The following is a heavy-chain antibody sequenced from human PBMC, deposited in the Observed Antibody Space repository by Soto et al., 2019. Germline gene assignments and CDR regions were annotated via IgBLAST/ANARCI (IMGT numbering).Heavy chain of an antibody. J-gene: IGHJ4*02. CDR3: ARLDCTNGVCYYFDY. CDR2: IYYSVST. V-gene: IGHV4-59*01. Sequence: PSETLSLTCTVSGGSISSYYWSWIRQPPGKGLEWIGYIYYSVSTNYNPSLKSRVTISVDTSKNQFSLKLSSVTAADTAVYYCARLDCTNGVCYYFDYWGQGTLVTVSS. CDR1: GGSISSYY. D-gene: IGHD2-8*01.